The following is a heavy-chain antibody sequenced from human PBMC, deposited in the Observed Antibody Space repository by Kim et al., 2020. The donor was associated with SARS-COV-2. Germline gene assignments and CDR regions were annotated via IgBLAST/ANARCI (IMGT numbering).Heavy chain of an antibody. D-gene: IGHD1-26*01. CDR1: GYTFHNFS. CDR3: VRDTSGSINDFDL. J-gene: IGHJ4*02. CDR2: IFAGGPTT. Sequence: ASVKVSCKASGYTFHNFSMHWVRQAPGQGLEWMGFIFAGGPTTSYSQKFQGRVTLTNDTSTNTAYMDLSSLTSGDTAVYYCVRDTSGSINDFDLWGQGTLVSLSA. V-gene: IGHV1-46*02.